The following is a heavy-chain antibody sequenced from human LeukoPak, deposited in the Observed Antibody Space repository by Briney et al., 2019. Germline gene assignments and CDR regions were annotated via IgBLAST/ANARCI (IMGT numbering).Heavy chain of an antibody. V-gene: IGHV3-21*01. D-gene: IGHD3-10*01. J-gene: IGHJ4*02. CDR1: GFTFSSYS. CDR2: ISSSSSYI. Sequence: GGSLRLSCAASGFTFSSYSMNWVRQAPGKGLEWVSSISSSSSYIYYADSVKGRFTISRDNAKNSLYLQMNSLRAEDTAVYYCARDRTYYYGSGLYYWGQGTLVTVSS. CDR3: ARDRTYYYGSGLYY.